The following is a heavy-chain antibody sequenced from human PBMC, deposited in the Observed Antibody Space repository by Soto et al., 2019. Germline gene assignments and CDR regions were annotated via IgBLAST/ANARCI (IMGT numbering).Heavy chain of an antibody. J-gene: IGHJ5*02. CDR2: ISSSSSTI. CDR3: ARDSVYYDILTGYNWFDP. CDR1: GFTFSSYS. D-gene: IGHD3-9*01. V-gene: IGHV3-48*02. Sequence: PGGSLRLSCAASGFTFSSYSMNWVRQAPGGGLEWVSYISSSSSTIYYADSVKGRFTISRDNAKNSLYLQMNSLRDKDTAVYYCARDSVYYDILTGYNWFDPWGQGTLVTVSS.